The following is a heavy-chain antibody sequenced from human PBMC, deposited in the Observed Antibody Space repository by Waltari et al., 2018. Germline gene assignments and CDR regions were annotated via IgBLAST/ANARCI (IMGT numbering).Heavy chain of an antibody. CDR3: ARDTNYYDSSGYLYYFDY. D-gene: IGHD3-22*01. J-gene: IGHJ4*02. V-gene: IGHV1-18*01. Sequence: QVQLVQSGAEVKKPGASVKVSCKASGYTFTSYGISWVRQAPGQGLEWMGWISAYKGNTNYAQKLQGRVTMTTDTSTSTAYMELRSLRSDDTAVYYCARDTNYYDSSGYLYYFDYWGQGTLVTVSS. CDR2: ISAYKGNT. CDR1: GYTFTSYG.